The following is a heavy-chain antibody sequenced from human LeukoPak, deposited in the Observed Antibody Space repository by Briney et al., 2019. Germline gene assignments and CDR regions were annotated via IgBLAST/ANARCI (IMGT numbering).Heavy chain of an antibody. CDR3: AREGSSSNVPWFDP. J-gene: IGHJ5*02. Sequence: SETLSLTCAVYGGSFSGYYWSWIRQPPGKGLEWIGEINHSGSTNYNLSLKSRVTISVDTSKNQFSLKLSSVTAADTAVYYCAREGSSSNVPWFDPWGQGTLVTVSS. CDR1: GGSFSGYY. CDR2: INHSGST. V-gene: IGHV4-34*01. D-gene: IGHD6-13*01.